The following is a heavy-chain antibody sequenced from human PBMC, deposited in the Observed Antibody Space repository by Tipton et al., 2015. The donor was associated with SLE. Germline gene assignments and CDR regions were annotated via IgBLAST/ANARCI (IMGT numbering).Heavy chain of an antibody. J-gene: IGHJ4*02. Sequence: TLSLTCTVSGGSVKEYYWSWIRQAPGGGLEWIGFIYHDESPTYNPSLRRRVAMSVATSKNQFSLTLTSVTAADTAVYYCARTSGSHGNYYFDSWGQGTLVTVSS. CDR3: ARTSGSHGNYYFDS. CDR1: GGSVKEYY. D-gene: IGHD1-26*01. CDR2: IYHDESP. V-gene: IGHV4-59*02.